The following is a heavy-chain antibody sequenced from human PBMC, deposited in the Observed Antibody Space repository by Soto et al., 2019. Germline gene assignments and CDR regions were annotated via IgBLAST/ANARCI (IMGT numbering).Heavy chain of an antibody. CDR1: GFTFSNYA. CDR2: VGGTGRTT. D-gene: IGHD3-16*01. V-gene: IGHV3-23*04. CDR3: AKDRLAGGFDY. J-gene: IGHJ4*02. Sequence: DVQLVDSGGGLVQRGGSLRLACAASGFTFSNYAMSWVRQAPGKGLGWVSLVGGTGRTTYYTDSVKRRLTIPRDNPRNTVYLQMNSLRADDTAVYYCAKDRLAGGFDYWGQGTLVTVSS.